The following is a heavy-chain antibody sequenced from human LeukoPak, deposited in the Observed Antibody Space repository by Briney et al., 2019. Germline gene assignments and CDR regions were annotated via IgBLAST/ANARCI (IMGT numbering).Heavy chain of an antibody. Sequence: GGCLRLSCVASGFTFINAWMRWVRPAPGRGREWVGRIKSKTDDGTTDYAAPVKGRFTISRDDSKNTLYLQMNSLKTEDTAVYYCTTDVTYCTNGVCYYYYYGMDVWGQGTTVTVSS. CDR1: GFTFINAW. D-gene: IGHD2-8*01. J-gene: IGHJ6*02. CDR3: TTDVTYCTNGVCYYYYYGMDV. CDR2: IKSKTDDGTT. V-gene: IGHV3-15*01.